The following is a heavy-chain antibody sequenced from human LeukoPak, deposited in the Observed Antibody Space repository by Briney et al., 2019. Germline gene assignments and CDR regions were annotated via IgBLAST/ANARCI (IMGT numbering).Heavy chain of an antibody. CDR1: GFTFSSYA. V-gene: IGHV3-23*01. J-gene: IGHJ4*02. Sequence: GGSLRLSCAASGFTFSSYAMSWVRQAPGRGLEWVSSISGSGGSTYYADSVKGRFIISRDNSKNTVNLQMSSLRAEDTAQYYCAKTLVGATAYFDSWGQGTLVTVSS. CDR2: ISGSGGST. CDR3: AKTLVGATAYFDS. D-gene: IGHD1-26*01.